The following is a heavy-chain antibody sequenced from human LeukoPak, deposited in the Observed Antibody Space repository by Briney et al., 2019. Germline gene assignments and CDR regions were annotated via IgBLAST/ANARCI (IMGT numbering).Heavy chain of an antibody. CDR2: INPSGGST. CDR3: ARDKGANYYDSSGYYPLDY. J-gene: IGHJ4*02. Sequence: ALVKVSCKASGYTFTSYYMHWVRQAPGQGLEWMGIINPSGGSTSYAQKFQGRVTMTRDMSTSTVYMELSSLRSEDTAVYYCARDKGANYYDSSGYYPLDYWGQGTLVTVSS. V-gene: IGHV1-46*01. CDR1: GYTFTSYY. D-gene: IGHD3-22*01.